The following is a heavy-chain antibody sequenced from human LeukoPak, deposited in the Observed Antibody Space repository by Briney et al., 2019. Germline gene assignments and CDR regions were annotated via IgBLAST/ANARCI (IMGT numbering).Heavy chain of an antibody. CDR1: GGSFSGYY. D-gene: IGHD3-10*01. Sequence: PSETLSLTCAVYGGSFSGYYWSWIRQPPGKGLEWIGEINHSGSTNYNPSLKNRVTISVDTSKNQFSLKLSSVTAADTAVYYCARRPYYGSGSYYKTLFDYWGQGTLVTVSS. J-gene: IGHJ4*02. CDR3: ARRPYYGSGSYYKTLFDY. CDR2: INHSGST. V-gene: IGHV4-34*01.